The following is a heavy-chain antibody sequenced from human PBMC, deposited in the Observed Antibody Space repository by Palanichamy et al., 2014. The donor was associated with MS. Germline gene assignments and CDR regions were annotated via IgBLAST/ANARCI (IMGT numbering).Heavy chain of an antibody. V-gene: IGHV4-61*02. D-gene: IGHD1-26*01. J-gene: IGHJ4*02. CDR3: VREWDRYFDY. CDR2: IYASGST. Sequence: QVQLQESGPGLVKPSQTLSLSCSVSGGSFSSDSYHWSWIRQPAGKGLEWVGRIYASGSTNYNPSLKRRVSISVDTSKKQFSLKMRSVTAADTAVYYCVREWDRYFDYWGQGTLVTVSS. CDR1: GGSFSSDSYH.